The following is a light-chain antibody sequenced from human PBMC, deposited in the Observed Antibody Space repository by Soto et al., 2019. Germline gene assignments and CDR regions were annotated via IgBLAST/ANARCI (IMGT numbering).Light chain of an antibody. V-gene: IGLV2-8*01. CDR1: SSDVGGYKF. J-gene: IGLJ1*01. Sequence: QSALTQPPSASGSPGQSVTISCTGTSSDVGGYKFVSWYQQHPGKAPKLLIYEVTQRPSGVPDRFSGSKSGNTASLTVSGLQAEDDADYYCSSYAGSNMGVFGTGTKLPVL. CDR3: SSYAGSNMGV. CDR2: EVT.